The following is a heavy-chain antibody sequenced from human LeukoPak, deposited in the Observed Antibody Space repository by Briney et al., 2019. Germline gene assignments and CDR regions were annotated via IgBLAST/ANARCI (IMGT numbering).Heavy chain of an antibody. V-gene: IGHV4-39*01. CDR1: GGSISSGSYY. CDR2: IYYSGST. J-gene: IGHJ4*02. Sequence: SETLSLTCTVSGGSISSGSYYWSWIRQPAGKGLEWIGNIYYSGSTYYNPSLKSRVTISVDTSKNQFSLKLSSVTAADTAVYYCARLLLEAALDYWGQGTLVTVSS. CDR3: ARLLLEAALDY. D-gene: IGHD6-13*01.